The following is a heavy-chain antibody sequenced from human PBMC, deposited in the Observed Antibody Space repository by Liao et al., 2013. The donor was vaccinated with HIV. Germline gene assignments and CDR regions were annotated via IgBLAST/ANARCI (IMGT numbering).Heavy chain of an antibody. V-gene: IGHV4-34*01. Sequence: QVQLHQWGAGLLKPSETLSLTCDVQRGAFSAFGWTWIRQSPGQGLEWIGEINHMGNTKYNPSLKSRVTISVDASKKQFSLKVTSVTAADTAVYYCARGPPQLGRDYDTMGGYDYWGQGILVTVSS. CDR3: ARGPPQLGRDYDTMGGYDY. CDR2: INHMGNT. D-gene: IGHD3-22*01. CDR1: RGAFSAFG. J-gene: IGHJ4*02.